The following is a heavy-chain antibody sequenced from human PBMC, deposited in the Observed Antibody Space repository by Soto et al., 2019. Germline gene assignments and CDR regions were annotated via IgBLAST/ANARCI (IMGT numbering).Heavy chain of an antibody. D-gene: IGHD3-10*01. J-gene: IGHJ6*02. CDR2: ISSSSSYI. V-gene: IGHV3-21*01. CDR1: GFTFISYS. CDR3: ASVKHYGSGSYYPNSYGMDV. Sequence: PGGSLRLSCAASGFTFISYSMNWVRQAPGKGLEWVSSISSSSSYIYYADSVKGRFTISRDNAKNSLYLQMNSLRAEDTAVYYCASVKHYGSGSYYPNSYGMDVWGQGTTVTVSS.